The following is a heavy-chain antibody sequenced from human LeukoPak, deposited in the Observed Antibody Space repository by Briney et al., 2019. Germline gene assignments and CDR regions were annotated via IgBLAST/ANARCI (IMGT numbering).Heavy chain of an antibody. D-gene: IGHD3-10*01. J-gene: IGHJ4*02. CDR2: ISSSSSHI. CDR3: ASYYYGSGTSLGY. Sequence: GGSLRLSCAASGFTFSAYSMIWVRQAPGKGLEWVSSISSSSSHIYYTDSLMGRFTVSRDNAKNSLYLEMNSLRAEDTAVYYCASYYYGSGTSLGYWGQGTLVTVSS. V-gene: IGHV3-21*01. CDR1: GFTFSAYS.